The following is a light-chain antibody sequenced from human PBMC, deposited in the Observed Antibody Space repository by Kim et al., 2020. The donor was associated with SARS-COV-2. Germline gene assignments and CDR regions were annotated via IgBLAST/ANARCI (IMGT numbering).Light chain of an antibody. CDR1: SSDVGGYNY. V-gene: IGLV2-14*03. J-gene: IGLJ1*01. CDR2: DVT. CDR3: SSYTSSTLYV. Sequence: GQSITISCTGGSSDVGGYNYVSWYQQHPGKAPKLMIYDVTKRPSGVSDRFSGSKSGSTASLTISGLQAEDEADYYCSSYTSSTLYVFGTGTKVTVL.